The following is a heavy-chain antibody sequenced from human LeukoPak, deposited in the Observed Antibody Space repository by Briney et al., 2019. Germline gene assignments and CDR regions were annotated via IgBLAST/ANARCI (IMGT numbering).Heavy chain of an antibody. CDR1: GLAFSTYA. CDR2: IGGGGTT. Sequence: PGGSLRLSCAASGLAFSTYAMRWIRQAPGKGLEWVSSIGGGGTTSYADSVKGRFTTSRDLSKITVYLQMNSLRAEDTAVYYCAQDRGARYPFGMDVWGQGTTVTVSS. CDR3: AQDRGARYPFGMDV. V-gene: IGHV3-23*01. D-gene: IGHD2-2*01. J-gene: IGHJ6*02.